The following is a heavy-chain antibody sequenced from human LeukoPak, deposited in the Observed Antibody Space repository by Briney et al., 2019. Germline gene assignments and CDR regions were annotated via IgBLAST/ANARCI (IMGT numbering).Heavy chain of an antibody. V-gene: IGHV3-23*01. CDR2: ITGSGDGT. Sequence: AGGPLRLSCAASGFTFSNYAMMWVRQAPGKRLEWVSSITGSGDGTYYADSVRGRFTISRDNSENTLYLQLDSLRAEDTAVYFCVKGFVHPTYYFDYWGQGTLVTVSS. J-gene: IGHJ4*02. CDR1: GFTFSNYA. D-gene: IGHD3-10*01. CDR3: VKGFVHPTYYFDY.